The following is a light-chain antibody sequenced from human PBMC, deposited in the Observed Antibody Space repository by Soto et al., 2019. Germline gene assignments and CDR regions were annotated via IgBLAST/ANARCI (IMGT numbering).Light chain of an antibody. Sequence: QYALTQPPSASGSPGQSVTISCTGSSSDIGGYDFVSWYQQQPDKAPKIMIYEVTKRPSGVPDRFSGSKSGNTASLTVSGLQAEDEADYYCSSYAGSNTLAFGGGTNVTGL. CDR3: SSYAGSNTLA. CDR1: SSDIGGYDF. V-gene: IGLV2-8*01. CDR2: EVT. J-gene: IGLJ2*01.